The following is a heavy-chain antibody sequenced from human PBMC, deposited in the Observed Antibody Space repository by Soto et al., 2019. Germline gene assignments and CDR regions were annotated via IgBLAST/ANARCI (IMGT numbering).Heavy chain of an antibody. V-gene: IGHV5-10-1*04. CDR2: IDPSDSYT. Sequence: GESLKISCKGSGYSFTSYWISWVRQMPGKGLEWMGRIDPSDSYTNYSPSFQGQVTISADKSISTAYLQWSSLKASDTAMYYCARRGWNWLRNAFDIWGQGAMVTVSS. D-gene: IGHD1-7*01. J-gene: IGHJ3*02. CDR3: ARRGWNWLRNAFDI. CDR1: GYSFTSYW.